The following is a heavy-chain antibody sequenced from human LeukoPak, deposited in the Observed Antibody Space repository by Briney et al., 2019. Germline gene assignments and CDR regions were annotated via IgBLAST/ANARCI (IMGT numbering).Heavy chain of an antibody. Sequence: PSETLSLTCTVPGGSISTYYWSWIRQPPGKGLEWMGYIYYSGRTNYNPSLKSRVTISVDTSKNQFSLRLSSVTAAGTAIYYCGRGSSSWYQGQYFDNRGQGTLVTVSS. CDR1: GGSISTYY. V-gene: IGHV4-59*01. J-gene: IGHJ4*02. CDR2: IYYSGRT. CDR3: GRGSSSWYQGQYFDN. D-gene: IGHD6-13*01.